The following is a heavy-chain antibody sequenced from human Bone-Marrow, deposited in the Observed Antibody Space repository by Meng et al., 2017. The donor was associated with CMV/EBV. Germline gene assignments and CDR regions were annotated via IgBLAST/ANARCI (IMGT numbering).Heavy chain of an antibody. V-gene: IGHV3-21*01. CDR1: GFTFSSYS. J-gene: IGHJ3*02. CDR2: ISSSSSYI. D-gene: IGHD3-9*01. CDR3: ARIDHLTAFDI. Sequence: GESLKISCAASGFTFSSYSMNWVRQALGKGLEWVSSISSSSSYIYYADSVKGRFTISRDNAKNSLYLQMNSLRAEDTAVYYCARIDHLTAFDIWGQGTMVTVSS.